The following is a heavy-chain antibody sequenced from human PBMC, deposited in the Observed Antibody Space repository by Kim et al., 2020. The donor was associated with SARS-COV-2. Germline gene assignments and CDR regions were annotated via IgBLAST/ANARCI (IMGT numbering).Heavy chain of an antibody. V-gene: IGHV3-23*01. J-gene: IGHJ6*02. CDR1: GFTFSSYA. CDR3: AKDLGGGTGGNTLLDTVTLDHYYYYYGMDV. Sequence: GGSLRLSCAASGFTFSSYAMSWVRQAPGKGLEWVSAISGSGGSTYYADSVKGRFTISRDNSKNTLYLQMNSLRAEDTAVYYCAKDLGGGTGGNTLLDTVTLDHYYYYYGMDVWGQGTTVTVSS. CDR2: ISGSGGST. D-gene: IGHD4-17*01.